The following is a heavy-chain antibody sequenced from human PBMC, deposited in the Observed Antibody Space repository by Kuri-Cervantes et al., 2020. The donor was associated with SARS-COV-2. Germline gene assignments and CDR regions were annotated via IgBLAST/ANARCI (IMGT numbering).Heavy chain of an antibody. CDR2: IYTSGST. V-gene: IGHV4-4*07. J-gene: IGHJ5*02. CDR3: ARDARLTTIFGVVIKGGWFDP. CDR1: GGSISSYY. Sequence: ESLKISCTVSGGSISSYYWSWIWQPAGKGLEWIGRIYTSGSTNYNPSLKSRVTISVDTSKNQFSLKLSSVTAADTAVYYCARDARLTTIFGVVIKGGWFDPWGQGTLVTVSS. D-gene: IGHD3-3*01.